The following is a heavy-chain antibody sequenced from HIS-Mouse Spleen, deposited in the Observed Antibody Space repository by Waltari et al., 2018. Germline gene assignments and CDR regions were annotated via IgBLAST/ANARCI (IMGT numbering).Heavy chain of an antibody. J-gene: IGHJ4*02. D-gene: IGHD6-19*01. CDR1: GSPLSPSGMC. V-gene: IGHV2-70*15. CDR3: ARIAEGYSSGWYAFDY. CDR2: IDWDDDK. Sequence: QVTLRESGPALVKPTQTLTLTCTFSGSPLSPSGMCVSWIRQPPGKALEWLARIDWDDDKYYSTSLKTRLTISKDTSKNQVVLTMTNMDPVDTATYYCARIAEGYSSGWYAFDYWGQGTLVTVSS.